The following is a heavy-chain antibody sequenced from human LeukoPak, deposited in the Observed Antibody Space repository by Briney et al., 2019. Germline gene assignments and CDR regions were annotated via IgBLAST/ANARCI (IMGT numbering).Heavy chain of an antibody. CDR3: VRDYVYAFDI. CDR2: INHNGNVN. J-gene: IGHJ3*02. V-gene: IGHV3-7*01. D-gene: IGHD3-16*01. Sequence: GGSLRLSCAASGFTFSSYWMNWARQAPGKGLEWVASINHNGNVNYYVDSVKGRFTISRDTAKSSLFLQMNGLSADDTAVYYCVRDYVYAFDIWGQGTMVTVSS. CDR1: GFTFSSYW.